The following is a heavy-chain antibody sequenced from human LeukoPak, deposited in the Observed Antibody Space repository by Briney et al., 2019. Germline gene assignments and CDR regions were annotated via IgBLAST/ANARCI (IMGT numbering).Heavy chain of an antibody. CDR2: IYYSGST. D-gene: IGHD2-2*01. CDR1: GGSISSSSYY. Sequence: SETLSLTCTVSGGSISSSSYYWGWIRQPPGKGLEWIGSIYYSGSTYYNPSLKSRVTISVDTSKNQFSLKLSSVTAADTAVYYCARQEVVPAAMYDYWGQGTLVTVSS. V-gene: IGHV4-39*01. J-gene: IGHJ4*02. CDR3: ARQEVVPAAMYDY.